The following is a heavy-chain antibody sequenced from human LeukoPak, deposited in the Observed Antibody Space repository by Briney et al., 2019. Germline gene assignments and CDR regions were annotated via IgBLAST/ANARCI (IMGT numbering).Heavy chain of an antibody. CDR3: ARHRGSGYPYFDY. CDR2: IYYTGST. J-gene: IGHJ4*02. V-gene: IGHV4-59*01. D-gene: IGHD3-22*01. Sequence: PSETLSLTCTVSGGSINNYYWSWIRRPPGKGLEWIGYIYYTGSTNYNPSLKSRVTISVDTSKSHFSLKMSTLTAADTAVYYCARHRGSGYPYFDYWGQGTLVTVSS. CDR1: GGSINNYY.